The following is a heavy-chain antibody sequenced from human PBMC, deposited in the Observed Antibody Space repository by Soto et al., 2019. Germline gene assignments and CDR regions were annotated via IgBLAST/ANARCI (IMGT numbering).Heavy chain of an antibody. V-gene: IGHV4-39*01. Sequence: QLQLQESGPGLVKPSETLSLTCTVSGGSISSSSYYWGWIRQPPGKGLEWIGSIYYSGSTYYNPSLKSRVTISVDTSKTQFSLKLSSVTAADTAVYYCARLVGYSSGWYPQYYFDYWGQGTLVTVSS. CDR1: GGSISSSSYY. CDR3: ARLVGYSSGWYPQYYFDY. D-gene: IGHD6-19*01. CDR2: IYYSGST. J-gene: IGHJ4*02.